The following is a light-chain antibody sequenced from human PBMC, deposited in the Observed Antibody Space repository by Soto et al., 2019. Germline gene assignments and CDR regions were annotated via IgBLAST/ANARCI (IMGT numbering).Light chain of an antibody. V-gene: IGLV2-18*01. J-gene: IGLJ1*01. CDR2: EVS. Sequence: QSALTQPPSVSGSPGQSVTISCTGTSSDVGSYNRVSWYQQSPGTAPKLMIYEVSNRPSGVSDRFSGSKSGNTASLTISGLHAEDAADYYCSLYTTSSTFVFGTGTKLTVL. CDR3: SLYTTSSTFV. CDR1: SSDVGSYNR.